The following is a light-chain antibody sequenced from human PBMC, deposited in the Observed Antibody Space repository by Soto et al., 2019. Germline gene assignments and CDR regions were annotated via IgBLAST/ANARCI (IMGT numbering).Light chain of an antibody. Sequence: QSALTQPASVSGSPGQSITISCTGTSSDVGGYNYVSWYQKHPGKAPKLMISGVTNRPAGVSNRFSGSKSGNTASLTISGLQAEDEADYYCSSYTSSSTLLYVFGTGNKLTVL. CDR1: SSDVGGYNY. J-gene: IGLJ1*01. CDR3: SSYTSSSTLLYV. CDR2: GVT. V-gene: IGLV2-14*01.